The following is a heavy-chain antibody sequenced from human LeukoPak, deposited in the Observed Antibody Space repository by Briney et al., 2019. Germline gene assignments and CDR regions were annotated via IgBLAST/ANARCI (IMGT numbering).Heavy chain of an antibody. CDR3: ARAFGYSYGFQHDY. CDR1: GFTFSSYG. Sequence: GGSLRLSCAASGFTFSSYGMHWVRQAPGKGLEWVAVISYDGSNKYYADSVKGRFTISRDNSKNTLYLQMNSLRAEDTAVYYRARAFGYSYGFQHDYWGQGTLVTVSS. V-gene: IGHV3-30*03. J-gene: IGHJ4*02. D-gene: IGHD5-18*01. CDR2: ISYDGSNK.